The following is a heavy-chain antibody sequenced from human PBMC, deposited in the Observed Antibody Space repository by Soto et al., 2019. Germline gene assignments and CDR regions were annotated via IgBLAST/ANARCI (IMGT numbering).Heavy chain of an antibody. D-gene: IGHD2-21*01. V-gene: IGHV4-39*01. CDR1: GVSIHNSHSF. Sequence: SETLSLTCTVSGVSIHNSHSFWGWIRQPPGKGLEFIGTVYYSGGAHYNSSLKSRVTISVDTANNQVSLRMRSLTAADTAVYYCGRVVEGATRHADLDSWGQGTLVTVSS. J-gene: IGHJ5*01. CDR3: GRVVEGATRHADLDS. CDR2: VYYSGGA.